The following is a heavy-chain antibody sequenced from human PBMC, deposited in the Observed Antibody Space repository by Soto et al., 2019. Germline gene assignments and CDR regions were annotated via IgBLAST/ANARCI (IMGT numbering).Heavy chain of an antibody. D-gene: IGHD1-26*01. Sequence: GGSLRLSCAASGFTFSSYWMHWVRQAPGKGLVWVSRINSDGSSTSYADSVKGRFTISRDNAKNTLYLQMNRLRAEDTAVYYCARVSGWDPLVYGMDVWGQGTTVTVSS. CDR2: INSDGSST. J-gene: IGHJ6*02. V-gene: IGHV3-74*01. CDR3: ARVSGWDPLVYGMDV. CDR1: GFTFSSYW.